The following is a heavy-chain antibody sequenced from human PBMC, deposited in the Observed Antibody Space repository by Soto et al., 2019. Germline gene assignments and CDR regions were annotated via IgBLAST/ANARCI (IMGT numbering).Heavy chain of an antibody. J-gene: IGHJ4*02. CDR1: GFTFSQHA. CDR3: ARGAGTGSRLDL. V-gene: IGHV3-30-3*01. CDR2: VSYDGDKR. Sequence: QELLVESGGGVVQSGGSLRLSCEGSGFTFSQHAIHWVRQAPGKGPEWVAVVSYDGDKRDFADSVWGRMTLSRDNSSHTVSLHMRNVTPEETAVYSCARGAGTGSRLDLWGQGTLVIASS. D-gene: IGHD3-9*01.